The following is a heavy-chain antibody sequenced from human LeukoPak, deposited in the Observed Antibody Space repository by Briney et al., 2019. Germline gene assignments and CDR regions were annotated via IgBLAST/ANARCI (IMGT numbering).Heavy chain of an antibody. Sequence: GGSLRLSCAASGFTFSGYVMTCVRQAPEKGLECVSSITFSSSHIYYADSVKGRFTISRDNTKDSLYLQMNSLRAEDTAIYYCARGPQFSGPGWFDPWGQGTLVTVSS. CDR2: ITFSSSHI. CDR1: GFTFSGYV. V-gene: IGHV3-21*01. J-gene: IGHJ5*02. D-gene: IGHD3-10*01. CDR3: ARGPQFSGPGWFDP.